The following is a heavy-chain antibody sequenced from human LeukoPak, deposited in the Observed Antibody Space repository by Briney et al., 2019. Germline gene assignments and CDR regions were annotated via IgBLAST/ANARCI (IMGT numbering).Heavy chain of an antibody. CDR1: GDSVSSYY. CDR2: IYYSGSA. CDR3: ARGGPYYFDY. V-gene: IGHV4-59*02. Sequence: SETLSLTCTVSGDSVSSYYWSWIRQPPGKGLECIGYIYYSGSANYNPSLKSRVTISLDTSKNQFSLRMTSVTAADTAVYYCARGGPYYFDYWGQGTLVTVSS. J-gene: IGHJ4*02. D-gene: IGHD3-16*01.